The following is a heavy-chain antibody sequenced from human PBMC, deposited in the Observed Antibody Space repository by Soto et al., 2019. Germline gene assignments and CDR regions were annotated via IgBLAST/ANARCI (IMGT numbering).Heavy chain of an antibody. V-gene: IGHV4-31*03. CDR3: ARSARVVATNYFDY. J-gene: IGHJ4*02. Sequence: QVQLQESGPGLVKPSQTLSLTCTVSGGSISSGGYYWSWIRQHPGKGLEWIGYIYYSVSTYYNPSLKSRVTISVDTSKNQFSLKLSSVTAADTAVYYCARSARVVATNYFDYWGQGTLVTVSS. CDR2: IYYSVST. CDR1: GGSISSGGYY. D-gene: IGHD5-12*01.